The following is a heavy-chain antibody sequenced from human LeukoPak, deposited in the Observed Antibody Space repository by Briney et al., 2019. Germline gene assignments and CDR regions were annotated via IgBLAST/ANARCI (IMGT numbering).Heavy chain of an antibody. Sequence: GGSLRLSCAASGFTFSDYRMTWVRQAPGKGLQWVATIEKDGSDKYYVDSVTGRFTISRDNAKPSLSLQMNSLGAEDTALSYCARLSGFTETSHFDYWGQGTLVTVSS. J-gene: IGHJ4*02. V-gene: IGHV3-7*01. D-gene: IGHD6-25*01. CDR1: GFTFSDYR. CDR3: ARLSGFTETSHFDY. CDR2: IEKDGSDK.